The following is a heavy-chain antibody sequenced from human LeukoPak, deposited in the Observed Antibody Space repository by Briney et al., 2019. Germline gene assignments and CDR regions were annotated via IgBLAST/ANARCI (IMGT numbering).Heavy chain of an antibody. J-gene: IGHJ4*02. Sequence: GGSLRLSCAASGFTFSSYSMNWVRQAPGKGLEWVSSISSSSSYIYYADSVKGRFTISRDNAKNSLYLQMNSLRAEDTAVYYCARDLGYCSGGSCPFDYWGQGTLVTVSS. CDR3: ARDLGYCSGGSCPFDY. D-gene: IGHD2-15*01. CDR2: ISSSSSYI. V-gene: IGHV3-21*01. CDR1: GFTFSSYS.